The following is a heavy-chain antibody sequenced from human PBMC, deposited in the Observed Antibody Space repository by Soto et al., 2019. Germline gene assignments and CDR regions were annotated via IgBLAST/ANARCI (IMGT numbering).Heavy chain of an antibody. CDR3: ARGVAGTGFDL. CDR2: TYYRSNWRH. V-gene: IGHV6-1*01. D-gene: IGHD6-19*01. Sequence: PSQTLSLTCVISGDSVSSNTAAWSWIRSSPSRGLEWLGRTYYRSNWRHDYAVSVKSRITVNPDTSKSHFSLQLNSVTPDDTAVYYCARGVAGTGFDLWGQGTLVTVSS. CDR1: GDSVSSNTAA. J-gene: IGHJ4*02.